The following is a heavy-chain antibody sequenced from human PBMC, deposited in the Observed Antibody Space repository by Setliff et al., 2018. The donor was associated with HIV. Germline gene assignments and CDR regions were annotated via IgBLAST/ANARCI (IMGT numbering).Heavy chain of an antibody. Sequence: GGSLRLSCTASGFTFGDYPMSWVRQSPGKGLEWVGFIGSNSYGGTTQYAASVKGRFTISRDDSKNIAFLQMDSLKTEDTGAYYCTRVFYSFWSGYFLYWYFDLWGRGTLVTVSS. CDR2: IGSNSYGGTT. CDR3: TRVFYSFWSGYFLYWYFDL. J-gene: IGHJ2*01. CDR1: GFTFGDYP. D-gene: IGHD3-3*01. V-gene: IGHV3-49*04.